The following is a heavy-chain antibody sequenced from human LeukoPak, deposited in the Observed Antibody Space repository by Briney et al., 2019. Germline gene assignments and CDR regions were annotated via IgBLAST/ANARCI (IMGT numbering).Heavy chain of an antibody. D-gene: IGHD3-16*02. J-gene: IGHJ4*02. CDR3: ARARDDYVWGSYPLYY. V-gene: IGHV4-38-2*02. CDR1: GYSISSGYY. Sequence: SETLSLTCTVSGYSISSGYYWGWIRQPPGKGLEWIGSIYHSGSTYYNPSLKSRVTISVDTSKNQFSLKLSSVTAADTAVYYCARARDDYVWGSYPLYYWGQGTLVTVSS. CDR2: IYHSGST.